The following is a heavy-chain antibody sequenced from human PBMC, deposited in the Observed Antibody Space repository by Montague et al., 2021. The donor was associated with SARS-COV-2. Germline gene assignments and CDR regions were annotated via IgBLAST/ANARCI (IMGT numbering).Heavy chain of an antibody. CDR3: AREKRHYCSSTSCYDNYYCYYGMDV. CDR1: GGSISSGGYY. Sequence: TLSLTCTVSGGSISSGGYYWSWIRQHSGKGLEWIGYIYYSGSTYYNPSLKSRVTISVDTSKNQFSLKLSSVTAADTAGYYCAREKRHYCSSTSCYDNYYCYYGMDVWGQGTTVTVSS. CDR2: IYYSGST. J-gene: IGHJ6*02. V-gene: IGHV4-31*03. D-gene: IGHD2-2*01.